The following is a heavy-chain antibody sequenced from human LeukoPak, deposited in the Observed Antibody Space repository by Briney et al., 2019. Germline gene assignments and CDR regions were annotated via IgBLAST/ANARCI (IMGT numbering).Heavy chain of an antibody. CDR3: ARASLGPGDWFDP. J-gene: IGHJ5*02. CDR1: GYTFTSYG. D-gene: IGHD3-16*01. V-gene: IGHV1-18*01. Sequence: ASVKVSCKASGYTFTSYGISWVRQVPGQGLEWMGWISGYNANTNYVQKLQGRVTMTTDTSTSTAYMDLRSLRSDDTAVYYCARASLGPGDWFDPWGQETLVTVSS. CDR2: ISGYNANT.